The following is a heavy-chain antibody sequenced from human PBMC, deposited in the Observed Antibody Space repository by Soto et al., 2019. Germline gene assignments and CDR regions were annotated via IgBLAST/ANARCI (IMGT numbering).Heavy chain of an antibody. CDR3: AKGSIEYSASVDN. D-gene: IGHD5-12*01. CDR1: GFSFSSYA. CDR2: ISARGGSS. J-gene: IGHJ4*02. Sequence: EVQLLESGGGLVQPGGSLRLYCVASGFSFSSYAMVWVRQAPGKGLEWVSVISARGGSSYFADTVKGRFTISRDNSKKLLSLEMNSLRAEDTAIYVCAKGSIEYSASVDNWGQGTLVLVSS. V-gene: IGHV3-23*01.